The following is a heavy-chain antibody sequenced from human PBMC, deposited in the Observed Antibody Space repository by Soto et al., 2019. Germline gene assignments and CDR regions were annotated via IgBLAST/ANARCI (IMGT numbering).Heavy chain of an antibody. D-gene: IGHD2-15*01. V-gene: IGHV4-59*01. J-gene: IGHJ4*02. CDR2: IYYSGST. Sequence: QVQLQESGPGLVKPSETLSLTCTVSGGSISSYYWSWIRQPPGKGLEWIGYIYYSGSTNYNPSLKSRVTXXVXTXXNQFSLKLSSVTAADTAVYYCARDYCSGGSCYNDYWGQGTLVTVSS. CDR3: ARDYCSGGSCYNDY. CDR1: GGSISSYY.